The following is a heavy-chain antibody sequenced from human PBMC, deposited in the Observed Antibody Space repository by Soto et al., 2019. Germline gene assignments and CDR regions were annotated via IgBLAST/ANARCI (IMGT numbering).Heavy chain of an antibody. D-gene: IGHD3-10*01. CDR1: GYTFTGYA. CDR2: INAGNGNT. J-gene: IGHJ6*03. CDR3: GNTNYNPSLKSRVTISVDTSKNQFSLKLSSVTAADTAVYYCARLLQDYDFWSGYYPSLQERYYMDV. Sequence: GASVKVSCKASGYTFTGYAMDWVRQAPGQRLEWMGWINAGNGNTRYSQKFQGRVTITADESTSTAYMELSSLRSGDKAVYYCGNTNYNPSLKSRVTISVDTSKNQFSLKLSSVTAADTAVYYCARLLQDYDFWSGYYPSLQERYYMDVWGKGTTVTVSS. V-gene: IGHV1-3*01.